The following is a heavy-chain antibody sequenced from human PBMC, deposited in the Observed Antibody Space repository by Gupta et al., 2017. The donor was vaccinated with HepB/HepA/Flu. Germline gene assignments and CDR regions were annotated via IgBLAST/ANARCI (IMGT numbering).Heavy chain of an antibody. D-gene: IGHD3-22*01. V-gene: IGHV3-21*01. CDR2: ISSSNNYI. Sequence: EVHLVESGGGLVKPGGSLRPSCAASGFIFSSYSMNWVRQAPGKGLEWVSSISSSNNYIYYADSVKGRFTISRDNAKSSLYLQMNSLRAEDTAVYYCAKGMNFDSSGIDAGDIWGQGTMVTVSS. CDR1: GFIFSSYS. J-gene: IGHJ3*02. CDR3: AKGMNFDSSGIDAGDI.